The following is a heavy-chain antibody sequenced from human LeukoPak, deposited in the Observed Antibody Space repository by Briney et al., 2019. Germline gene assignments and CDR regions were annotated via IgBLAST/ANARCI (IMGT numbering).Heavy chain of an antibody. D-gene: IGHD4-17*01. CDR3: ARAGGSTVTHSDY. Sequence: GGSLRLSCAASGFTFSSYSMNWIRQAPGKGLEWVSSISSSTSYIYYADSVKGRFTISKDNAKNSLYLQMNSLRAEDTAVYYCARAGGSTVTHSDYWGQGTLVTVSS. V-gene: IGHV3-21*01. J-gene: IGHJ4*02. CDR1: GFTFSSYS. CDR2: ISSSTSYI.